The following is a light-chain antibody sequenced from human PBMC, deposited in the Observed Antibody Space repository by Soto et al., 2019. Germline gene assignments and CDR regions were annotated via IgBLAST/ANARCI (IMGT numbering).Light chain of an antibody. Sequence: QSVLTQPASVSGSPGQSITISCTGTSSDVGNYNLVSWYQQHPGKAHKLMIYEGSARPSGVSNRFSGSKSGNTASLTISGLQAEDEADYYCCSYAGSSTFYVFGSGTKLTVL. V-gene: IGLV2-23*01. CDR3: CSYAGSSTFYV. CDR2: EGS. J-gene: IGLJ1*01. CDR1: SSDVGNYNL.